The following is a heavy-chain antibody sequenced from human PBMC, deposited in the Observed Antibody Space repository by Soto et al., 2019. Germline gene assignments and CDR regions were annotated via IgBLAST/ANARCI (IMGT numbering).Heavy chain of an antibody. CDR3: AKFKTGFYYS. D-gene: IGHD3-9*01. CDR1: GGSISSGGYY. Sequence: KTSETLSLICTVSGGSISSGGYYWSWIRQHPGKGLEWIGYIYDSGSTYYNPSLNSRVAISLDTSKSQFSLKLTSVTAADTAVYYCAKFKTGFYYSWGQGTVVTVSS. J-gene: IGHJ4*02. V-gene: IGHV4-31*03. CDR2: IYDSGST.